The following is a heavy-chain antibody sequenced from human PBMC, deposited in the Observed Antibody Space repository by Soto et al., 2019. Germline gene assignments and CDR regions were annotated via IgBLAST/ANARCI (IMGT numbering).Heavy chain of an antibody. V-gene: IGHV1-69*15. CDR3: AREANTAMVTSWFDP. CDR2: ITPIFGIA. D-gene: IGHD5-18*01. J-gene: IGHJ5*02. CDR1: GGTLSNFD. Sequence: QVQLVQSGAEVMKPGSSVKVSCKASGGTLSNFDISWVRQAPGQGLEWMGRITPIFGIANYAQKFQGRVTITADESTSTAYMELSSLPSEDTAVYYCAREANTAMVTSWFDPWGQGTLVTVSS.